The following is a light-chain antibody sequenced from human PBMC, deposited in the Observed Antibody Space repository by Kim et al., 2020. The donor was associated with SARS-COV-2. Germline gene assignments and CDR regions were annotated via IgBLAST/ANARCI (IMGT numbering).Light chain of an antibody. Sequence: GQSITISCTGTSSDVGSYNLVSWYQQHPGKAPKLMFYEVSKRPSGVSNRFSGSKSGNTASLTISGLQAEDEADYYCCSYAGSSTVVFGGGTQLTVL. J-gene: IGLJ2*01. CDR3: CSYAGSSTVV. V-gene: IGLV2-23*02. CDR1: SSDVGSYNL. CDR2: EVS.